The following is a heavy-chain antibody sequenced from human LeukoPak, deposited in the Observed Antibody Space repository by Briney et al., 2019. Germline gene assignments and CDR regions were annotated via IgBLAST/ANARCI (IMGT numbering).Heavy chain of an antibody. CDR3: ARSHGRGWYSSSDEAFDI. CDR2: IYHSGST. CDR1: GGSFSGYY. J-gene: IGHJ3*02. Sequence: SETLSLTCAVSGGSFSGYYWSWIRQPPGKGLEWIGEIYHSGSTNYNPSLKSRVTISVDTSKNQCSLRLSAVTAADTAVYYCARSHGRGWYSSSDEAFDIGRRGTMVTVSS. V-gene: IGHV4-34*01. D-gene: IGHD6-13*01.